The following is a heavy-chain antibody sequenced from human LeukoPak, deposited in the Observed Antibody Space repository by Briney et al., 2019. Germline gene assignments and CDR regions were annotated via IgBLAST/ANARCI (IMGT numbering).Heavy chain of an antibody. D-gene: IGHD3-9*01. CDR3: AGDYNFLTGLNY. J-gene: IGHJ4*02. V-gene: IGHV3-73*01. CDR2: IGRLGDSDAT. Sequence: GGSLRLSCAASGLTFSGSGIHWVRQASGKGLEWLGRIGRLGDSDATRYAASLKGKFTISRVDSRNTAYLQMNSLKTEDTAVYYCAGDYNFLTGLNYWGQGTLVTVSS. CDR1: GLTFSGSG.